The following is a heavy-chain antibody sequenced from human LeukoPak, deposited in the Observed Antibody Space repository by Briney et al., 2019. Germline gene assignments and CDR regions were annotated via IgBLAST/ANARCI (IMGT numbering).Heavy chain of an antibody. V-gene: IGHV1-3*01. CDR3: ATGGPEPALRSYYYGSGSYLDFDY. Sequence: ASVKVSCKASGYTFTSYAMHWVRQAPGQRLEWMGWINAGNGNTKYSQKFQGRVTMTEDTSTDTAYMELSSLRSEDTAVYYCATGGPEPALRSYYYGSGSYLDFDYWGQGTLVTVSS. CDR2: INAGNGNT. J-gene: IGHJ4*02. CDR1: GYTFTSYA. D-gene: IGHD3-10*01.